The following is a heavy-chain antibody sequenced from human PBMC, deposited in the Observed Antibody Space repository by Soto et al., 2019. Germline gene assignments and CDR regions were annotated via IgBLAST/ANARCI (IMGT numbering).Heavy chain of an antibody. CDR1: GGSFSGYY. Sequence: SETLSLTCAVYGGSFSGYYWSWIRQPPGKGLEWIGEINHSGSTNYNPSLKSRVTISVDTSKDQFSLKLSSVTAADTAVYYCARGGYYDFWSGYHHDASYFDYWGQGTLVTVSS. J-gene: IGHJ4*02. CDR3: ARGGYYDFWSGYHHDASYFDY. V-gene: IGHV4-34*01. D-gene: IGHD3-3*01. CDR2: INHSGST.